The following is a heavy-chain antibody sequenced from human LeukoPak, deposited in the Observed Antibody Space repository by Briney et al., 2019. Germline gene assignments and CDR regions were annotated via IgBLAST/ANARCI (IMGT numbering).Heavy chain of an antibody. J-gene: IGHJ4*02. CDR1: GFNFGVFA. CDR2: IRHREYGGTA. CDR3: ARERAGDVDY. V-gene: IGHV3-49*03. Sequence: GGSLRLSCATSGFNFGVFAMDWIRQPPGKGLEWVGFIRHREYGGTAEYAASVNGRFAISRDDSKSIVYLQMNDLRTEDTGVYYCARERAGDVDYWGLGTLVTVSS.